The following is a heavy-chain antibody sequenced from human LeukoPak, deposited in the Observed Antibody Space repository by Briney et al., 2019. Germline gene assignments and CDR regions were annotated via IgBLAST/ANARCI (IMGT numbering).Heavy chain of an antibody. D-gene: IGHD4-17*01. CDR3: AKALPGVTTGGDY. CDR1: GFTFSGYA. V-gene: IGHV3-23*01. CDR2: ISTSGTYT. J-gene: IGHJ4*02. Sequence: PGGSLRLSCAASGFTFSGYAMSWVPQAPGKGLEWVSGISTSGTYTFYRDSVKGRFTISRDSSKNTLYLQMNSLRAEDTAVYYCAKALPGVTTGGDYWGQGTLVTVSS.